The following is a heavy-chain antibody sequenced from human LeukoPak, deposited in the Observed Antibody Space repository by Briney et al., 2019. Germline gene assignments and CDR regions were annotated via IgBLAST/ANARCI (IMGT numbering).Heavy chain of an antibody. CDR1: GFTFSSYS. Sequence: GGSLRLSCAASGFTFSSYSMNWVRQAPGKGLGWVSSISSSSSYIYYADSVKGRFTISRDNAKNSLYLQMNSLRAEDTAVYYCAIARYYYDSSGTGGGFWGQGTMVTVSS. J-gene: IGHJ3*01. V-gene: IGHV3-21*01. CDR3: AIARYYYDSSGTGGGF. D-gene: IGHD3-22*01. CDR2: ISSSSSYI.